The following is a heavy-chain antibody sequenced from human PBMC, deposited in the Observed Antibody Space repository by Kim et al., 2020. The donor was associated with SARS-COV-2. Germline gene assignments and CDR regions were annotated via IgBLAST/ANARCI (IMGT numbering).Heavy chain of an antibody. V-gene: IGHV4-34*01. D-gene: IGHD6-13*01. CDR2: ST. J-gene: IGHJ4*02. Sequence: STNYNPSLKSRVTISVDTSKNQFSLQLSSVTAADAAVYYCARGSAAGDYWGQGTLVTVSS. CDR3: ARGSAAGDY.